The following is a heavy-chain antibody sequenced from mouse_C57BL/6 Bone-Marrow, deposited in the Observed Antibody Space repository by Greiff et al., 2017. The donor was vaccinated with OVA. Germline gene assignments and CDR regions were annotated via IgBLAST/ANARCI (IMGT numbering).Heavy chain of an antibody. CDR3: AFYDGYYFAWFAY. J-gene: IGHJ3*01. V-gene: IGHV1-82*01. D-gene: IGHD2-3*01. Sequence: QVTLKESGPELVKPGASVKISCKASGYAFSSSWMNWVKQRPGKGLEWIGRIYPGDGDTNYNGKFKGKATLTADKSSSTAYMQLSSLTSEDSAVYFCAFYDGYYFAWFAYWGQGTLVTVSA. CDR1: GYAFSSSW. CDR2: IYPGDGDT.